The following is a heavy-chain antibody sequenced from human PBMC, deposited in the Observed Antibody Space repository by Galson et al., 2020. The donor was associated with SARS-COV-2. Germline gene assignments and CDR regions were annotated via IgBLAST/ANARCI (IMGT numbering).Heavy chain of an antibody. Sequence: SETLSLTCTVSGGSISSSSYYWGWIRQPPGKGLEWIGSIYYSGSTYYNPSLKSRVTISVDTSKNQFSLKLSSVTAADTAVYYCARAQNNLHYDFWSGYYTAFDYWGQGTLVTVSS. CDR1: GGSISSSSYY. J-gene: IGHJ4*02. CDR2: IYYSGST. D-gene: IGHD3-3*01. CDR3: ARAQNNLHYDFWSGYYTAFDY. V-gene: IGHV4-39*07.